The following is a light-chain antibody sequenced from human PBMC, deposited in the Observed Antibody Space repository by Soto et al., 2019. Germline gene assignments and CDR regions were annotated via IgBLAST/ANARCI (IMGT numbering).Light chain of an antibody. J-gene: IGKJ2*01. V-gene: IGKV2-28*01. CDR2: LGS. CDR3: MQALQTPYT. Sequence: DIVMTQSPLSLRVTPGEPASISCRSSQSLLHSNGYKYLDWYLQKPGQSPQLLIYLGSYRASGVPDRFSGSASGPDFTLKISRVEAEDVGGYYCMQALQTPYTFGQGTKLEIK. CDR1: QSLLHSNGYKY.